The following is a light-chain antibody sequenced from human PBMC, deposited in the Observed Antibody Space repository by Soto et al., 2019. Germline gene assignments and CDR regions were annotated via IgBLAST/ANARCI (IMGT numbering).Light chain of an antibody. CDR3: HQCQTWPRT. CDR1: QYINNR. V-gene: IGKV3-11*01. Sequence: EIVLTQSPATLSSFPGDRVTLSCRASQYINNRLAWYQHRPGQAPRLLIYKTSNRAAGIPARFSASGSGTDFTLTISDVQPEDFAPYYCHQCQTWPRTFGQGTKVDIK. J-gene: IGKJ1*01. CDR2: KTS.